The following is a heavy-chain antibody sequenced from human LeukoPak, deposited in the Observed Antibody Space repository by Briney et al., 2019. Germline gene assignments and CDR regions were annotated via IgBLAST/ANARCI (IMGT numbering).Heavy chain of an antibody. J-gene: IGHJ4*02. D-gene: IGHD5-12*01. CDR2: IYHTGST. CDR3: ARSIVATVELFDY. Sequence: PSETLSLTCTISGGSVSDYYWSWIRQSPGKGLEWIGYIYHTGSTSYSPSLKSRVTISVDTSKNQFSLKLSSVTATDTAVYYCARSIVATVELFDYWGQGTLVTVSS. CDR1: GGSVSDYY. V-gene: IGHV4-59*02.